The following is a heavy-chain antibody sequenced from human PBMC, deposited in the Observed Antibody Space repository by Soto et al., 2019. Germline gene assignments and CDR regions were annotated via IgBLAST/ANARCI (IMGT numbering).Heavy chain of an antibody. J-gene: IGHJ6*02. D-gene: IGHD6-6*01. CDR1: GGPISSRSYY. CDR2: IYYSGST. Sequence: SETLSLTCTVSGGPISSRSYYWGWIRQPPGKGLEWIGSIYYSGSTYSNPSLNSRVTMSIDTSKSQFSLKLSSVTAADTAVYYCARVISSSSSLGLPYYYYGMDVWGQGTTVTVSS. CDR3: ARVISSSSSLGLPYYYYGMDV. V-gene: IGHV4-39*01.